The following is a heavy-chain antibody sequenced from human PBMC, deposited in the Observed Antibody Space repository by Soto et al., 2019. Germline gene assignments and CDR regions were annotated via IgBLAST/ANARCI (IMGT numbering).Heavy chain of an antibody. CDR3: ARKMHASFTQFFDP. J-gene: IGHJ5*01. D-gene: IGHD2-8*01. V-gene: IGHV4-59*02. CDR2: TAYTGST. Sequence: WGTLSFTCVVSGGSVTSSHWTWSRQFPGKGLEGFAYTAYTGSTNYKPSLTSRVTISIQPTKNQLFLKLTSMTAAETAIYFLARKMHASFTQFFDPWGQRYLVTFSS. CDR1: GGSVTSSH.